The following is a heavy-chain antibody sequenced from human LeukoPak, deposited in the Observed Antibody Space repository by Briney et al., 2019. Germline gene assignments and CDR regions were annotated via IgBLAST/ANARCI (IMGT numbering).Heavy chain of an antibody. V-gene: IGHV4-59*12. CDR1: GGSISSYY. Sequence: SETLSLTCTVSGGSISSYYWSWVRQPPGKGLEWIGFVYYTGSTNYSPSLKSRVTISVDKSKNQFSLKLSSVTAADTAVYYCARLLAGTFDYWGQGTLVTVSS. CDR2: VYYTGST. J-gene: IGHJ4*02. D-gene: IGHD1-26*01. CDR3: ARLLAGTFDY.